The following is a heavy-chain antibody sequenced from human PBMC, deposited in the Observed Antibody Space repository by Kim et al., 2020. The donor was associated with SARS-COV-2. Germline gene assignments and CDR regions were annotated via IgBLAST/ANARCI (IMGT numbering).Heavy chain of an antibody. J-gene: IGHJ4*02. CDR3: ARGTHRAAGIPLGDY. CDR2: IYPGDSDT. Sequence: GESLKISCKGSGYSFTSYWIGWVRQMPGKGLEWMGIIYPGDSDTRYSPSFQGQVTISADKSISTAYLQWSSLKASDTAMYYCARGTHRAAGIPLGDYWGQGTLVTVSS. V-gene: IGHV5-51*01. D-gene: IGHD6-13*01. CDR1: GYSFTSYW.